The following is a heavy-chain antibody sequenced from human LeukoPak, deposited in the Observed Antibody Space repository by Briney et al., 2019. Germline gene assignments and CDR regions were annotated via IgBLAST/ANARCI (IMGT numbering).Heavy chain of an antibody. D-gene: IGHD1-14*01. Sequence: PSETLSLTCTVSGGSITRGTHYWGWIRQPPGKGREWIGSIYYRGTTYNNPSLKSRVTISVDTSKNQVSLKLSSVAATDTAVYYCARHNPYFDYWGQGTLVTVSS. CDR2: IYYRGTT. CDR1: GGSITRGTHY. V-gene: IGHV4-39*01. J-gene: IGHJ4*02. CDR3: ARHNPYFDY.